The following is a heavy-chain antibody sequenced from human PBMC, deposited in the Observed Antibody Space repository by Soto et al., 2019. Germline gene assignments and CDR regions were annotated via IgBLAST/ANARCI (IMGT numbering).Heavy chain of an antibody. D-gene: IGHD6-19*01. V-gene: IGHV3-30*03. Sequence: QVQVVESGGGVAQPGTSLRLSCAASGFTFSSYGMHWVRQAPGKGLEWVAVISYDGNNEYYADSLKGRITISRDKSKNTLYLQMNSLRAEDTAVYYCARDRAVAGVFYFYGMDVWGQGTTVTVSS. CDR1: GFTFSSYG. J-gene: IGHJ6*02. CDR3: ARDRAVAGVFYFYGMDV. CDR2: ISYDGNNE.